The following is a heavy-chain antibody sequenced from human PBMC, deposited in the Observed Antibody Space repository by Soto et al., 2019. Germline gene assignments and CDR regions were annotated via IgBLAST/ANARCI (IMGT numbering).Heavy chain of an antibody. CDR1: GGTLSSYA. D-gene: IGHD5-12*01. V-gene: IGHV1-69*12. Sequence: QVQLVQSGAEVKKPGSSVMVSCKASGGTLSSYAISWVRQAPGQGLEWMGGIIPIFGTANYAQKFHGRVTITADESTSTAYMELSSLISEDTAVYYCARMSEMATNNWFDPWGQGTLVTVS. J-gene: IGHJ5*02. CDR3: ARMSEMATNNWFDP. CDR2: IIPIFGTA.